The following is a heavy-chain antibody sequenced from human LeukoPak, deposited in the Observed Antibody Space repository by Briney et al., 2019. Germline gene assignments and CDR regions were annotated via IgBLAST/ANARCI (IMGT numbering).Heavy chain of an antibody. CDR1: GYTFTSYD. Sequence: ASVKVSCKAPGYTFTSYDINWVRQATGQGLEWMGWMNPNSGNTGYAQKFQGRVTMTRNTSISTAYMELSSLRSEDTAVYYCARASPLYYYDSSGYRFDYWGQGTLVTVSS. CDR3: ARASPLYYYDSSGYRFDY. D-gene: IGHD3-22*01. CDR2: MNPNSGNT. V-gene: IGHV1-8*01. J-gene: IGHJ4*02.